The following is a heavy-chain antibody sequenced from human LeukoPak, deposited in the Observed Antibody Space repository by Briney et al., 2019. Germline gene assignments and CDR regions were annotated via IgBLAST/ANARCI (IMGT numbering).Heavy chain of an antibody. D-gene: IGHD2-15*01. Sequence: GVSLRLSCAASGFRFSDYWMNWVRQAPGKGLEWVASINQGGSEKHYVDSLRGRFTISRDNAKNSLYLQMSSLRVVDTAVYYCARGGVAAGLYFDSWGQGTLVTVSS. J-gene: IGHJ4*02. CDR2: INQGGSEK. CDR3: ARGGVAAGLYFDS. CDR1: GFRFSDYW. V-gene: IGHV3-7*03.